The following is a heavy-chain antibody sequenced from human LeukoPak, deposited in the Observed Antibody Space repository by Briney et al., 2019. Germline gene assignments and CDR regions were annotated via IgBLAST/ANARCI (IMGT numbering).Heavy chain of an antibody. Sequence: PGGSLRLSRAASGFTFSSHLMHWVRHAQGTGLVWVSSVKSDGTATNYADSVKGRFTISRDNAKNTLYLQMNSLRVEDTAVYYCVRKFATGDWGQGTLVTVSS. CDR3: VRKFATGD. CDR2: VKSDGTAT. CDR1: GFTFSSHL. D-gene: IGHD1-14*01. V-gene: IGHV3-74*01. J-gene: IGHJ4*02.